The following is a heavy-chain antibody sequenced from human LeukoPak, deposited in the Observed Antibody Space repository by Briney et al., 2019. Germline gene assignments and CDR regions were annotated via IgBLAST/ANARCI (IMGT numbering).Heavy chain of an antibody. J-gene: IGHJ4*02. D-gene: IGHD3-10*01. Sequence: PSQTLSLTCTVSGVSISSGGYYWLWVRQHPGKGLEWIGYIYYSGSTYYNPSLKSRVTISVDTSKNQFSLKLSSVTAADTAVYYCARLWFGERSFDYWGQGTLVTVSS. CDR3: ARLWFGERSFDY. CDR1: GVSISSGGYY. V-gene: IGHV4-31*03. CDR2: IYYSGST.